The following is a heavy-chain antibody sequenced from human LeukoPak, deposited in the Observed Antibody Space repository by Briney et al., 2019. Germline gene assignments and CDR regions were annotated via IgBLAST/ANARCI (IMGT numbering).Heavy chain of an antibody. V-gene: IGHV4-59*01. CDR3: AREIDYGSGNSNWFDP. Sequence: KTSETLSLTCTVSGGSISSYYWSWIRQPPGKGLEWIGYIYYSGSTNYNPSLKSRVTISVDTSKNQFSLKLSSVTAADTAVYYCAREIDYGSGNSNWFDPWGQGTLVTVSS. J-gene: IGHJ5*02. CDR2: IYYSGST. CDR1: GGSISSYY. D-gene: IGHD3-10*01.